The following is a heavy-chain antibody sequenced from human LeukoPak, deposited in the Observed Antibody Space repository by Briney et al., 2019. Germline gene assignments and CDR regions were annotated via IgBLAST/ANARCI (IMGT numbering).Heavy chain of an antibody. CDR3: AREKGGKRFDL. V-gene: IGHV4-59*01. CDR2: VYYSVNT. Sequence: SETLSLTCSVSGDSITTYYWTWIRQSPGKGLEWIGYVYYSVNTNYNPSLKSRVTISVDTSKNQFFLRLTSVTAADTAVYYCAREKGGKRFDLWGQGTLVMVSS. D-gene: IGHD1-26*01. J-gene: IGHJ5*02. CDR1: GDSITTYY.